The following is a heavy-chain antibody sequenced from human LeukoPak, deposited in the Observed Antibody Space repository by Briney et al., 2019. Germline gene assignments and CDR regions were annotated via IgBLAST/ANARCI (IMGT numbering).Heavy chain of an antibody. V-gene: IGHV3-9*01. CDR2: ISWNSGSI. J-gene: IGHJ4*02. CDR3: AKGSAAGSPPRDY. D-gene: IGHD6-13*01. CDR1: GFTFDDYA. Sequence: GGSLRLSCAASGFTFDDYAMHWARQAPGKGLEWVSGISWNSGSIGYADSVKGRFTISRDNAKNSLYLQMNSLRAEDTALYYCAKGSAAGSPPRDYWGQGTLVTVSS.